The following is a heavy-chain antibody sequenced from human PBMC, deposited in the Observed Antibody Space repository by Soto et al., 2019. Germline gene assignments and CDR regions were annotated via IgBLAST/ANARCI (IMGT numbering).Heavy chain of an antibody. J-gene: IGHJ4*02. CDR1: GFTFSSYW. D-gene: IGHD3-22*01. CDR3: AIQYYDSSGPGPLY. Sequence: GGSLRLSCAASGFTFSSYWMHWVRQAPGKGLVWVSRINSDGSSTSYADSVKGRFTIPRDNAKNTLYLQMNSLRAEDTAVYYCAIQYYDSSGPGPLYWGQGTLVTVSS. CDR2: INSDGSST. V-gene: IGHV3-74*01.